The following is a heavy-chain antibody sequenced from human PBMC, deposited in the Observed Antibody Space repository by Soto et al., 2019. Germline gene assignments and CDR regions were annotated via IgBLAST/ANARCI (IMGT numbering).Heavy chain of an antibody. J-gene: IGHJ6*02. Sequence: GGSLRLSCAASGFTFSSYSMNWVRQAPGKGLEWVSSISSSSSYIYYADSVKGRFTISRDNAKNSLYLQMNSLRAEDTAVYYCARAVDYVFWSGYSRTDYYYYGMDVWGQGTTVTVSS. CDR1: GFTFSSYS. CDR3: ARAVDYVFWSGYSRTDYYYYGMDV. D-gene: IGHD3-3*01. V-gene: IGHV3-21*01. CDR2: ISSSSSYI.